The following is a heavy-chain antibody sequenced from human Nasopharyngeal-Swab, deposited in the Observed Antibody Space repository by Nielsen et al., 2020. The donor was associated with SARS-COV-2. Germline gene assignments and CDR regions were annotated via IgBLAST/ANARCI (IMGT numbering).Heavy chain of an antibody. J-gene: IGHJ4*02. CDR1: GYTFTSYG. Sequence: ASVKVSCKASGYTFTSYGIIWVGQAPGQGLEWMGWISAYNGNTNYAQKLQGRVTMTTDTSTSTAYMELRSLRSDDTAVYYCARDPRIAVDERGQEPYYFDYWGRGTLVTVSS. D-gene: IGHD6-19*01. CDR2: ISAYNGNT. V-gene: IGHV1-18*01. CDR3: ARDPRIAVDERGQEPYYFDY.